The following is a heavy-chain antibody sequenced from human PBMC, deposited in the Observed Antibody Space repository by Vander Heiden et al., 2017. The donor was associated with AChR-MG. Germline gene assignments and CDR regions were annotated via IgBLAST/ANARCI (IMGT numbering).Heavy chain of an antibody. CDR1: GFTFSSYA. D-gene: IGHD4-4*01. CDR2: ISGSGGST. CDR3: AKGVRQYWYFDL. V-gene: IGHV3-23*01. J-gene: IGHJ2*01. Sequence: EMQLLESGGGLVQPGGSLRLSCAASGFTFSSYAMSWVRQTPGKGLEWVSAISGSGGSTYYADSVKGRFTISRDNSKNTLYLQMNSLRAEDTAVYYCAKGVRQYWYFDLWGRGTLVTVSS.